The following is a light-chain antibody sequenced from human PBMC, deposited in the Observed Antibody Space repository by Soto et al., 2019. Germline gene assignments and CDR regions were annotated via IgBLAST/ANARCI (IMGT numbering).Light chain of an antibody. Sequence: ALTQPASVSGSPGQSITISCTGSSNDVGGYNYVSWYQQHPGQAPKLIIYEVSDRPSGVSPRFSGSKSGNTASLTISGLQVEDEADYFCTSYTSTIPYVFGSGTKLTVL. CDR2: EVS. J-gene: IGLJ1*01. CDR1: SNDVGGYNY. V-gene: IGLV2-14*01. CDR3: TSYTSTIPYV.